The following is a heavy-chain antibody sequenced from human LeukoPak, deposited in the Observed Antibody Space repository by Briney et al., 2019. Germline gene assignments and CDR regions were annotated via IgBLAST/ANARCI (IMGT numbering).Heavy chain of an antibody. CDR2: ISSSSSYI. V-gene: IGHV3-21*01. Sequence: GGSLRLSCAASGFTFSSYSMNWVRQAPGKGLEWVSSISSSSSYIYYADSAKGRFTISRDNAKNSLYLQMNSLRAEDTAVYYCVSNGAVAGIGDLDYWGQGTLVTVSS. CDR3: VSNGAVAGIGDLDY. D-gene: IGHD6-19*01. J-gene: IGHJ4*02. CDR1: GFTFSSYS.